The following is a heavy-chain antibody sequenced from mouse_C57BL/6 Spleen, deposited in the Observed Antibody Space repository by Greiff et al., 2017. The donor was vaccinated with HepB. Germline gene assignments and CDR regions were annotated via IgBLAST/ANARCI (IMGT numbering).Heavy chain of an antibody. Sequence: DVKLVESGGGLVKPGGSLKLSCAASGFTFSDYGMHWVRQAPEKGLEWVAYISSGSSTIYYADTVKGRFTITRDNAKTTLFLQMTSLRSEDTAMYYCAREDDGYLYYFDYWGQGTTLTVSS. CDR3: AREDDGYLYYFDY. CDR2: ISSGSSTI. J-gene: IGHJ2*01. D-gene: IGHD2-3*01. V-gene: IGHV5-17*01. CDR1: GFTFSDYG.